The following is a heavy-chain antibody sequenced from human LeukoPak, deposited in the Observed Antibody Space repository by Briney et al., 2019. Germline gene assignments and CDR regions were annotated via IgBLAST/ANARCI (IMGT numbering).Heavy chain of an antibody. CDR3: AREYINILTGYHRKELYWYFDL. Sequence: SETLSLTCTVSGYSISSGYYWGWIRQPPGKGLEWIGVYHVGTTDYNPSLKSRVTISVDRSKNQMSLKLSSVTAADTAVYYCAREYINILTGYHRKELYWYFDLWGRGTLVTVSS. D-gene: IGHD3-9*01. V-gene: IGHV4-38-2*02. CDR2: VYHVGTT. CDR1: GYSISSGYY. J-gene: IGHJ2*01.